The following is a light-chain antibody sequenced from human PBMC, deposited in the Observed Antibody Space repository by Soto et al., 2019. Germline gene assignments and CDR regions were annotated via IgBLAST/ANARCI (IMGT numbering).Light chain of an antibody. V-gene: IGLV1-40*01. CDR1: SSNIGAGYD. Sequence: QSVLTQPPSVSGAPGQRVTISCTWSSSNIGAGYDVHWYQQLPGTAPKLLIYGNSNRPSGVPDRFSGSKSGTSASLAITGLQAEDEADYYCQSYDSSLYVVFGGGTKVPVL. J-gene: IGLJ2*01. CDR2: GNS. CDR3: QSYDSSLYVV.